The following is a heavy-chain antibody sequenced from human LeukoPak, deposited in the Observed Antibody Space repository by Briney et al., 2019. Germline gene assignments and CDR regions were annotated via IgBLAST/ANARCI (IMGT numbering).Heavy chain of an antibody. J-gene: IGHJ4*02. CDR1: GYTFTSNY. CDR2: IYPRDGST. D-gene: IGHD2/OR15-2a*01. CDR3: ARGQNKCLGH. Sequence: ASVKVSCKASGYTFTSNYIHWVRQAPGQGLEWMGMIYPRDGSTSYAQRFQGRVTVTRDTSTSTVHMELSSLRSEDTAVYYCARGQNKCLGHWGQGTLVTVSS. V-gene: IGHV1-46*01.